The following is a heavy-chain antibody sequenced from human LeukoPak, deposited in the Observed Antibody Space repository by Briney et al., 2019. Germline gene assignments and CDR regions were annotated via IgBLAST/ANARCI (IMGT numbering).Heavy chain of an antibody. CDR1: GGSISSYY. CDR3: ASTIAAAAPDY. J-gene: IGHJ4*02. D-gene: IGHD6-13*01. Sequence: SETLSLTCTVSGGSISSYYWSWIRQPPGKGLEWIGYIYYSGSTNYNPSLKSRVTISVDTSKNQFSLKLSSVTAADTAVYYCASTIAAAAPDYWGQGTLVTVSS. CDR2: IYYSGST. V-gene: IGHV4-59*12.